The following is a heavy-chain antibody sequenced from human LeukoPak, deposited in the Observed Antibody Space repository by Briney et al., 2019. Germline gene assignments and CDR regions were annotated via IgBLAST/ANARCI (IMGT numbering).Heavy chain of an antibody. J-gene: IGHJ4*02. CDR3: ARGHTAVTRHFDF. CDR1: GFSFNSYS. CDR2: ISSSSSYI. V-gene: IGHV3-21*01. Sequence: GGSLRLSCAASGFSFNSYSMNWVRQAPGKGLEWVSSISSSSSYIYYPDSVKGRFTISRDSAKNSLYLQMNSLRAEDTAVYYCARGHTAVTRHFDFWGQGTLVTVSS. D-gene: IGHD4-17*01.